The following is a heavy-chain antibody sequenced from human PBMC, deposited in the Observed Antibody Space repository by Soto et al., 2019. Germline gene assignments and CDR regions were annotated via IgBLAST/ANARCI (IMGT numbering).Heavy chain of an antibody. D-gene: IGHD2-15*01. CDR3: TTGSVEGV. CDR2: IKTKAEGGAT. Sequence: EVQLVESGGGLVKPGGSLRPSWSASDFTITNAWMDWVRQAPGKGLEWVGRIKTKAEGGATDYAAPLKGRFTISRDDSRNTLFLQMNSLKTEDTAVYYCTTGSVEGVWGQGATVTVSS. V-gene: IGHV3-15*07. CDR1: DFTITNAW. J-gene: IGHJ6*02.